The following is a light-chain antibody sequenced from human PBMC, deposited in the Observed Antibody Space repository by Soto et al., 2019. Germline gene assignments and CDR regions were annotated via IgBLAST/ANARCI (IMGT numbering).Light chain of an antibody. CDR1: NSNIGNNY. Sequence: QSVLTQPPSVSAAPGQRVTISCSGSNSNIGNNYVSWYQQLPGTAPKLLIYDNNKRPSGIPDRFSGSKSGTSATLDITGLQTGAEADYYCGTRDSSRIGYVFGTGTKVTVL. CDR3: GTRDSSRIGYV. J-gene: IGLJ1*01. V-gene: IGLV1-51*01. CDR2: DNN.